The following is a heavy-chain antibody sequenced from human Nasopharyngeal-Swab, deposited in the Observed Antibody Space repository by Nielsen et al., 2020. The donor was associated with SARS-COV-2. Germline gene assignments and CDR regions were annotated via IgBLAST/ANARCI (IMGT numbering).Heavy chain of an antibody. J-gene: IGHJ4*02. V-gene: IGHV3-53*01. Sequence: LSLTCAASGFTVSSNYMSWVRQAPGKGLEWVSVIYSGGSTYYADSVKGRFTISRDNSKNTLYLQMNSLRAEDTAVYYCARGGSDDYVWGSYNYYFDYWGQGTLVTVSS. CDR1: GFTVSSNY. CDR3: ARGGSDDYVWGSYNYYFDY. CDR2: IYSGGST. D-gene: IGHD3-16*01.